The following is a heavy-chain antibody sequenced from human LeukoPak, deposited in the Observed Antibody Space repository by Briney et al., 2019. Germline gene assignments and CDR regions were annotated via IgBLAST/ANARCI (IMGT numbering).Heavy chain of an antibody. J-gene: IGHJ4*02. CDR2: IDWDANK. CDR1: GFSLSTSGLC. V-gene: IGHV2-70*01. D-gene: IGHD6-19*01. Sequence: SGPTLVNPTQTLTLTCTFSGFSLSTSGLCVSWIRQPPGKALEWLAHIDWDANKYYSTSLKTRLTISKGTSKNQVVLTMTNMDPVDTATYYCARIRCSGWYFLDFWGQGTLVTVPS. CDR3: ARIRCSGWYFLDF.